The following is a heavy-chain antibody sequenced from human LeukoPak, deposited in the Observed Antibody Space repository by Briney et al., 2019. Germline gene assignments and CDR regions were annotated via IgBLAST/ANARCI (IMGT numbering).Heavy chain of an antibody. CDR1: GFTFSSYG. CDR3: AKSLPALTSYYSGSAAFDI. CDR2: ISYDGSNK. V-gene: IGHV3-30*18. Sequence: PGGSLRLSCAASGFTFSSYGMHWVRQAPGKGLEWVAVISYDGSNKYYADSVKGRFTISRDNSKNTLYLQMNSLRAEDTAVYYCAKSLPALTSYYSGSAAFDIWGQGTMVTVSS. J-gene: IGHJ3*02. D-gene: IGHD3-9*01.